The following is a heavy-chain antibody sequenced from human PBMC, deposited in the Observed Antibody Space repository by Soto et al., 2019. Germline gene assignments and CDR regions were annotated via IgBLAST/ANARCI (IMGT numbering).Heavy chain of an antibody. CDR1: GVTFSSYE. J-gene: IGHJ4*02. V-gene: IGHV3-48*03. Sequence: WGSLRLSCAASGVTFSSYEMNWVRQAPGNGLEWVSYISSSGSTIYYADSVKGRFTISRDNAKNSLYLQMNSLRAEDTAVYYCAKDYYDYVWGSYRPFDYWGQGTLVTVSS. D-gene: IGHD3-16*02. CDR2: ISSSGSTI. CDR3: AKDYYDYVWGSYRPFDY.